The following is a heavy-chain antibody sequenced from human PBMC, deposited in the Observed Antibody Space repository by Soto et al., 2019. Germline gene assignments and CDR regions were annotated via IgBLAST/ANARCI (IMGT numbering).Heavy chain of an antibody. J-gene: IGHJ4*02. Sequence: QVQLVQSEAEVQKPGASVKVSCKTSGFSFTSYGFSWVRQAPGQGLEWMGWISAYYGNTNYTQKLLGRVTMTTDTSTITAYMELRSLRSDDTAIYYCARAPRGDLEWHYFDHWGQGTLVTVSS. D-gene: IGHD3-3*01. CDR1: GFSFTSYG. CDR2: ISAYYGNT. CDR3: ARAPRGDLEWHYFDH. V-gene: IGHV1-18*04.